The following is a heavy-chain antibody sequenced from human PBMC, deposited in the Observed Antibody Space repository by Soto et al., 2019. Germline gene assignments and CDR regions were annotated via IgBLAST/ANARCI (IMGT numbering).Heavy chain of an antibody. D-gene: IGHD5-18*01. Sequence: KVSCKASGGTFSSYAISWVRQAPGQGLEWMGGIIPIFGTANYAQKFQGRVTITADESTSTAYMELSSLRSEDTAVYYCARSDTAMVTSRFDYWGQGTLVTVSS. V-gene: IGHV1-69*01. CDR3: ARSDTAMVTSRFDY. J-gene: IGHJ4*02. CDR2: IIPIFGTA. CDR1: GGTFSSYA.